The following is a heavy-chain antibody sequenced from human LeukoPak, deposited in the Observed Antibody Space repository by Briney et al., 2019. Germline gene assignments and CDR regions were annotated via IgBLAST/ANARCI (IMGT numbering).Heavy chain of an antibody. J-gene: IGHJ6*02. CDR1: GGSISSSNW. CDR2: IYHSGST. D-gene: IGHD3-3*01. Sequence: SGTLSLTCAVSGGSISSSNWWSWVRQPPGKGLEWIGEIYHSGSTNYNPSLKSRVTISVDKSKNQFSLKLSSVTAADTAVYYCARGNKARSGYYYDYYHGMDVWGQGTTVTVSS. CDR3: ARGNKARSGYYYDYYHGMDV. V-gene: IGHV4-4*02.